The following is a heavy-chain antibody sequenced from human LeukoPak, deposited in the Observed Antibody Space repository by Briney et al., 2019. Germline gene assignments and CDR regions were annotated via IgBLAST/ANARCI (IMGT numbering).Heavy chain of an antibody. CDR2: ISYDGSNK. V-gene: IGHV3-30*18. CDR1: GFTFSSYD. Sequence: GGSLRLSCAASGFTFSSYDMHWVRQAPGKGLEWVAVISYDGSNKYYADSVKGRFTISRDNSKNTLYLQMNSLRAEDTAVYYCAKNRRQQLPYYYGMDVWGQGTTVTVSS. D-gene: IGHD6-13*01. J-gene: IGHJ6*02. CDR3: AKNRRQQLPYYYGMDV.